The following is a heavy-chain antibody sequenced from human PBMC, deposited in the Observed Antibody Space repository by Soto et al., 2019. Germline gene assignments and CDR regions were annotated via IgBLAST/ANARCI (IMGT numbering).Heavy chain of an antibody. CDR1: GFTFSDYY. J-gene: IGHJ4*02. CDR2: ISSSGSTI. D-gene: IGHD6-6*01. Sequence: GGSLRLSCAASGFTFSDYYMSWIRQAPGKGLEWASYISSSGSTIYYADSVKGRFTISRDNAKNSLYLQMNSLRAEDTAVYYCARSIRAIAARHFDYWGQGTLVTVSS. CDR3: ARSIRAIAARHFDY. V-gene: IGHV3-11*01.